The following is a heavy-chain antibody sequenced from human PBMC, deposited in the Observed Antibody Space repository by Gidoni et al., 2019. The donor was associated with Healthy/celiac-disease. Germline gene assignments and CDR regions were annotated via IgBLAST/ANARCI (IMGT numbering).Heavy chain of an antibody. J-gene: IGHJ4*02. D-gene: IGHD2-2*01. CDR2: IKSKTSCGTP. CDR1: GFSFRNAW. V-gene: IGHV3-15*01. CDR3: TTDVHCSSTSCWNFDY. Sequence: EVQRVESGGGMVKPGGSLRLHSAASGFSFRNAWMSWVRPAPGKGLEWVGRIKSKTSCGTPDYPAPVKCRFTISRDDSKNTLSLQMNSLKTEDTAVYYCTTDVHCSSTSCWNFDYWGQGTLVTVSS.